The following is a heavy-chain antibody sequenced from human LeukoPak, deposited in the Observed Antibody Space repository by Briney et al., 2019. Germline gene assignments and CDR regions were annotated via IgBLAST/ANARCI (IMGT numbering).Heavy chain of an antibody. CDR3: AKVGSNYDFWSGYFNDYYYYYMDV. V-gene: IGHV3-23*01. J-gene: IGHJ6*03. D-gene: IGHD3-3*01. CDR2: ISGSGGST. Sequence: PGGSLRLSCAASGFTFSSYAMSWVRQAPGKGLEWVSAISGSGGSTYYADSVKGRFTISRDNSKNTLYLQMNSLRAEDTAVYYCAKVGSNYDFWSGYFNDYYYYYMDVWGKGTTVTVSS. CDR1: GFTFSSYA.